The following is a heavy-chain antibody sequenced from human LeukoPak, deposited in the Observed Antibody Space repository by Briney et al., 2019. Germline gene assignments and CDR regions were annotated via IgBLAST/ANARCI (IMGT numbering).Heavy chain of an antibody. Sequence: SETLSLTCTVSGGSISRSNYYWGWIRQPPGKGLEWIGSIYYSGGTYYNPSLKSRVTISVDRSKTQFSLNLSSVTAADTAVYYCARAPLLIYYDSSGSYFDYWGQGTLVTVSS. CDR2: IYYSGGT. CDR3: ARAPLLIYYDSSGSYFDY. CDR1: GGSISRSNYY. V-gene: IGHV4-39*07. D-gene: IGHD3-22*01. J-gene: IGHJ4*02.